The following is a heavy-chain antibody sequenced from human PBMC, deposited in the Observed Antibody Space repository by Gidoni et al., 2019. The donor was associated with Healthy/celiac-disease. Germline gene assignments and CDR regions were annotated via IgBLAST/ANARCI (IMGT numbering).Heavy chain of an antibody. CDR1: GFTFSSYG. J-gene: IGHJ4*02. Sequence: QVQLVESGGGVVQPGRSLSLSCAASGFTFSSYGMHWVRQAPGKGLEWVAVIWYDGSNKYYADSVKGRFTISRDNSKNTLYLQMNSLRAEDTAVYYCARAPRAGTNYFDYWGQGTLVTVSS. CDR2: IWYDGSNK. CDR3: ARAPRAGTNYFDY. V-gene: IGHV3-33*01. D-gene: IGHD6-19*01.